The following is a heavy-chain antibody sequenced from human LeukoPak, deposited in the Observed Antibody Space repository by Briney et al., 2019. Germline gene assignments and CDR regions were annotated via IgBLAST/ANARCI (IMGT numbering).Heavy chain of an antibody. Sequence: SETLSLTCTVSGGSISSYYWSWIRQPPGKGLEWIGYIYYSGSTNYNPSLKSRVTISVDTSKNQFSLKLSSVTAADTAVYYCAREGLKKYYYDSSGYYDYWGQGTLVTVSS. CDR1: GGSISSYY. V-gene: IGHV4-59*01. D-gene: IGHD3-22*01. J-gene: IGHJ4*02. CDR2: IYYSGST. CDR3: AREGLKKYYYDSSGYYDY.